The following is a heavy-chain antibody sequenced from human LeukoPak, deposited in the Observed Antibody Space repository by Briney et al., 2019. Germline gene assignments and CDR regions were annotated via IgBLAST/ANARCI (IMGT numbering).Heavy chain of an antibody. CDR1: GFTFSSYA. V-gene: IGHV3-23*01. Sequence: GGSLRLSCAASGFTFSSYAMSWVRQAPGKGLEWVSAISGSGGSTYYADSVKGRFTISRDNSKNTLYLQMNSLRAEDTAVYYCASRMRDCSSTSCYPTHFDYWGQGTLVTVSS. J-gene: IGHJ4*02. D-gene: IGHD2-2*01. CDR2: ISGSGGST. CDR3: ASRMRDCSSTSCYPTHFDY.